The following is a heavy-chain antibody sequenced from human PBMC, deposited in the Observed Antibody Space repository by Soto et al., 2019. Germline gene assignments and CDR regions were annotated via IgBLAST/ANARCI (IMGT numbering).Heavy chain of an antibody. J-gene: IGHJ5*02. CDR2: IYPGDSDT. V-gene: IGHV5-51*01. CDR3: ARLKSIMVNWFDP. D-gene: IGHD2-8*01. Sequence: GESLKISCQGSGYSFTSYWIGWVRQMPGKGLEWMGIIYPGDSDTRYSPSFQGQVTIPADKSISTAYRQWSSLKASDTAMYYCARLKSIMVNWFDPWGQGTLVTVSS. CDR1: GYSFTSYW.